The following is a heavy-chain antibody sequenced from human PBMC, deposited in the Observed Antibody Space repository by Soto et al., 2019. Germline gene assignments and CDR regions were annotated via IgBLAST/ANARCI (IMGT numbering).Heavy chain of an antibody. J-gene: IGHJ3*02. Sequence: GGSLRLSCAASGFTFSSYEMNWVRQAPGKGLEWVSYISSGSTIYYADSVKGRFTISRDNAKNSLYLQMNSLRAEDTAVYYCAAQGPGRGAFDIWGQGTMVTVS. D-gene: IGHD3-10*01. CDR2: ISSGSTI. CDR3: AAQGPGRGAFDI. V-gene: IGHV3-48*03. CDR1: GFTFSSYE.